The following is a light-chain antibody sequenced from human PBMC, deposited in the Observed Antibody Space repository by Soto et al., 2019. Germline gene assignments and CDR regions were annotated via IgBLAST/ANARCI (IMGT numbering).Light chain of an antibody. Sequence: EIVMTQSPATLSVSPEERATLSCRASQSVSSDLAWYQQTPGQAPRLLISGASTRATGIPARFSGSGSGTEFTLTIGSLQSEDFAVYYCHQYNKWPYTFGQGTKLEIK. CDR2: GAS. V-gene: IGKV3-15*01. CDR1: QSVSSD. J-gene: IGKJ2*01. CDR3: HQYNKWPYT.